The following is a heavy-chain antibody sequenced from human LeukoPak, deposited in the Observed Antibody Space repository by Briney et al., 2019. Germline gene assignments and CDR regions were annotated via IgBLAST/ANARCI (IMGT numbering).Heavy chain of an antibody. Sequence: PGRSLRLSCAASGFTFSSYSMNWVRQAPGKGLEWVSSISSSSSYIYYADSVKGRFTISRDNAKNSLYLQMNSLRAEDTAVYYCARSHVLRYFDWFLGNWYFDLWGRGTLVTVSS. CDR2: ISSSSSYI. J-gene: IGHJ2*01. D-gene: IGHD3-9*01. CDR1: GFTFSSYS. V-gene: IGHV3-21*01. CDR3: ARSHVLRYFDWFLGNWYFDL.